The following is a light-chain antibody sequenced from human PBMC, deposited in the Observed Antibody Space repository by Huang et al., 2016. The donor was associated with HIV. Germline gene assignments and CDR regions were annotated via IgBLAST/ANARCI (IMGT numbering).Light chain of an antibody. CDR2: DAS. CDR3: QQRRNWAPK. V-gene: IGKV3-11*01. J-gene: IGKJ4*02. Sequence: EIVLTQSPATVSLSPGERATLSCRASQSLSGHVVWYQQKPGQAPRLLFYDASKRPTGRRERFSGSGGGTDFTRSIRRLEPEEFAVEECQQRRNWAPKFGGGTKVEIK. CDR1: QSLSGH.